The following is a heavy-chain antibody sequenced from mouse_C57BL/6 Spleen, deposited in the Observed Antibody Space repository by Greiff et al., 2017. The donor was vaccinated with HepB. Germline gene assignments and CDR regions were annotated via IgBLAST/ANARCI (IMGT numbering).Heavy chain of an antibody. V-gene: IGHV5-17*01. CDR1: GFTFSDYG. CDR3: APYDGFAY. CDR2: ISRGSSTI. D-gene: IGHD2-3*01. Sequence: EVMLVESGGGLVKPGGSLKLSCAASGFTFSDYGMHWVRQAPEKGLEWVAYISRGSSTIYYADTVKGRFTISRDNAKNTLFLQMTSLRSEDTAMYYCAPYDGFAYWGQGTLVTVSA. J-gene: IGHJ3*01.